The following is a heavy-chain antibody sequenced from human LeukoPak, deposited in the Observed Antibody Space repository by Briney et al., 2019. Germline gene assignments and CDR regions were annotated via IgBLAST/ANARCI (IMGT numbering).Heavy chain of an antibody. CDR1: GFTFSDYY. Sequence: GGSLRLSCAASGFTFSDYYMSWFRQAPGKGVLTVSYISSSGSTIYYADSVKGRFTISRDNAKNSLYLQMNSLRAEHTAVYYCARVGSSGSMDVWGKGTTVTVSS. J-gene: IGHJ6*04. CDR3: ARVGSSGSMDV. CDR2: ISSSGSTI. V-gene: IGHV3-11*04. D-gene: IGHD6-19*01.